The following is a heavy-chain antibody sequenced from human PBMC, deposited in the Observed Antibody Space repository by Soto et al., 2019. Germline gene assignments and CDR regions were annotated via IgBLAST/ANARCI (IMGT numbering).Heavy chain of an antibody. CDR3: ARGRNWNVGY. V-gene: IGHV1-8*01. CDR2: RNPNSGNT. J-gene: IGHJ4*02. CDR1: GYTFTRYD. D-gene: IGHD1-1*01. Sequence: QVQLVQSGAEVKKPGASVKVSCKASGYTFTRYDINWVRQATGQGLVWMGWRNPNSGNTGYAQKFQGRVTMPWNTSISTSDMELSSLRSEATAVYYCARGRNWNVGYWGQGTLVTVSS.